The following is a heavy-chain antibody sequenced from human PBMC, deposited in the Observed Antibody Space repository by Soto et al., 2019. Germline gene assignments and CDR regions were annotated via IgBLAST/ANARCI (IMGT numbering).Heavy chain of an antibody. Sequence: QVQLVQSGAEVKKPGASVKVSCKASGYTFTSYYMHWVRQAPGQGLEWMGIINPSGGSTSYAQKFQGRFTMTRDTSTSTVYMELSSLRSEDTAVYYCATDCSSTSCYSLGAFDIWGQGTMVTVSS. J-gene: IGHJ3*02. CDR1: GYTFTSYY. CDR3: ATDCSSTSCYSLGAFDI. V-gene: IGHV1-46*01. CDR2: INPSGGST. D-gene: IGHD2-2*01.